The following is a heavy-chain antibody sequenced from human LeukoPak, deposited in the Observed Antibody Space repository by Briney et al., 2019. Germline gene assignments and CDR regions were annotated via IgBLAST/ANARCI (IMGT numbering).Heavy chain of an antibody. CDR2: ISYDGNNK. D-gene: IGHD2-15*01. V-gene: IGHV3-30*04. Sequence: PGGSLRLPCAASGFTLSNYAMYWVRQAPVKGLEWVAVISYDGNNKYTANARFTIFRDNSKNTLYLQMNSLRAEDTAVYYCARDRDRDIIGDGMVVWGKGTTVTVSS. J-gene: IGHJ6*04. CDR3: ARDRDRDIIGDGMVV. CDR1: GFTLSNYA.